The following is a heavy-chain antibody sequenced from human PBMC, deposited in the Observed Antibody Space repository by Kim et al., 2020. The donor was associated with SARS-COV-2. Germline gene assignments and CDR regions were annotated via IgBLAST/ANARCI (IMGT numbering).Heavy chain of an antibody. J-gene: IGHJ4*02. Sequence: YRYDAYSVKGRVTISRDNAKNSLYLQMNSLRAEDTAVYYCARGSTNRPVDDWGQGTLVTVSS. V-gene: IGHV3-21*01. D-gene: IGHD2-2*01. CDR2: YR. CDR3: ARGSTNRPVDD.